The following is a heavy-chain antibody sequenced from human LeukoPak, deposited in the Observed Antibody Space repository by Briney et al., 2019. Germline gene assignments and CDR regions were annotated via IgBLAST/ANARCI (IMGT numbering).Heavy chain of an antibody. Sequence: GGSLRLSCAASGFTFSSYAMSWVRQAPGKGREWVSAISGSGGSTYYADSVKGRFTISRDNSKNTLYLQMNSLRAEDTAVYYCAKDFRTIFGVVIIVDYYYGMDVWGQGTTVTVSS. CDR3: AKDFRTIFGVVIIVDYYYGMDV. V-gene: IGHV3-23*01. CDR2: ISGSGGST. D-gene: IGHD3-3*01. CDR1: GFTFSSYA. J-gene: IGHJ6*02.